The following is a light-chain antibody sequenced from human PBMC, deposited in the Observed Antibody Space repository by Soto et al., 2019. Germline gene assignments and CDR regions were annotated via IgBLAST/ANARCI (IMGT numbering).Light chain of an antibody. Sequence: DMKMNQSPSTLSASVGDRVTITCRASQSISSWLAWYQHKPGKAPKLLIYAASSWQSGVPSRFSGSGSGTDFTLTISSLQPEDFAAYYCQESYSTPPWTFGQGTKVDI. CDR2: AAS. V-gene: IGKV1-39*01. CDR1: QSISSW. CDR3: QESYSTPPWT. J-gene: IGKJ1*01.